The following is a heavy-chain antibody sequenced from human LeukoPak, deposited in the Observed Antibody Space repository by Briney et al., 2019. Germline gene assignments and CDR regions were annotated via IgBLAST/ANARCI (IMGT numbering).Heavy chain of an antibody. V-gene: IGHV3-74*01. J-gene: IGHJ4*02. Sequence: PGGSLRLSCAVSGFTFSNYWMHWVRQAPGKGLVWVSLIKSDGSSTSYADSVKGRFTISRDNAKNTLYLQMNSLRAEDTAVYYCARERDWYFEYWGQGTLVSVSS. CDR3: ARERDWYFEY. CDR1: GFTFSNYW. CDR2: IKSDGSST. D-gene: IGHD3-9*01.